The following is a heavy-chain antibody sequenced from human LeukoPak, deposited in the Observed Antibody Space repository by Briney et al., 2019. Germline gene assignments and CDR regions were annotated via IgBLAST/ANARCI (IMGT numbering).Heavy chain of an antibody. CDR1: GYTFTGYY. D-gene: IGHD2-2*01. Sequence: GPVKVSCKASGYTFTGYYMHWVRQAPGQGLEWMGWINPDSGGTNYAQKFQGRVTMTRDTSISTAYMELSRLRSDDTAVYYCARGRVVVPAAKPNDYWGQGTLVTVSS. CDR2: INPDSGGT. J-gene: IGHJ4*02. V-gene: IGHV1-2*02. CDR3: ARGRVVVPAAKPNDY.